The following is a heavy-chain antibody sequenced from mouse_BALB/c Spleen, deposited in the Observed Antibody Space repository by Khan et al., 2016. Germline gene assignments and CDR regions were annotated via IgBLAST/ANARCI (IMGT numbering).Heavy chain of an antibody. CDR2: IWGGGST. J-gene: IGHJ1*01. V-gene: IGHV2-6-5*01. D-gene: IGHD4-1*01. CDR3: AKHWVWYLDG. CDR1: GFSLTDYG. Sequence: QMQREESGPGLVAPSQSLSITCTVPGFSLTDYGVSWIRQPPGKGLEWLGVIWGGGSTYYHSALKSRLRISKDNSKSPVFFKMNSRQTDDTAMYYCAKHWVWYLDGWGAGTTVTVSS.